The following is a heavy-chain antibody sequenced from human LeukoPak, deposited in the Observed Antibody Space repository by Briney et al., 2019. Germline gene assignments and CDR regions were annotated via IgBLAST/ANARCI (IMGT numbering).Heavy chain of an antibody. CDR2: MKSRGSGGTT. CDR1: GFTFSDAW. J-gene: IGHJ6*02. Sequence: GSLRLSCEGSGFTFSDAWMNWVRQAPGKGLEWVGRMKSRGSGGTTDYAAPVKGRFTISRDDSKNTLFLQMSSLQAEDTAVYDCSTAWSYYFDMVVWGQGTKVTVSS. V-gene: IGHV3-15*01. CDR3: STAWSYYFDMVV.